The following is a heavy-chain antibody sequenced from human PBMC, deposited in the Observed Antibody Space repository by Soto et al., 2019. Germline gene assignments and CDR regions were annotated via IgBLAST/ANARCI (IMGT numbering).Heavy chain of an antibody. Sequence: ETLSLTCTVSGGSISSYYWSWVRQAPGKGLEWVSAISGSGGSTYYADSVKGRFTISRDNSKNTLYLQMNSLRAEDTAVYYCAMTIAAPGFDPWGQGTLVTVSS. CDR2: ISGSGGST. J-gene: IGHJ5*02. CDR3: AMTIAAPGFDP. CDR1: GGSISSYY. D-gene: IGHD6-6*01. V-gene: IGHV3-23*01.